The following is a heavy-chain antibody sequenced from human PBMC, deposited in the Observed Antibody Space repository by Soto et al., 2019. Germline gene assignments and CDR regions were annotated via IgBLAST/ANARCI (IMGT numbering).Heavy chain of an antibody. D-gene: IGHD2-8*02. CDR1: GGSISSGGYY. Sequence: SETLSLTCTVSGGSISSGGYYWSWIRQPPGKGLEWIGYIYYSGSTSYNPSLKSRITISVDTSKNQFSLKLSSVTAADTAVYYCARRTARGVKYFQHWGQGTLVTVS. J-gene: IGHJ1*01. CDR2: IYYSGST. V-gene: IGHV4-30-4*01. CDR3: ARRTARGVKYFQH.